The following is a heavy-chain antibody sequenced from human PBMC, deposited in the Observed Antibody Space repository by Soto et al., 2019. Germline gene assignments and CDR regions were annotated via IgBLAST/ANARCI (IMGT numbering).Heavy chain of an antibody. CDR1: GFTFSSYG. D-gene: IGHD3-10*01. V-gene: IGHV3-33*01. CDR3: AREVFVSFGERKTDAFDI. Sequence: QVQLVESGGGVVQPGRSLRLSCAASGFTFSSYGMHWVRQAPGRGLEWVAVIWYDGSNKYYADSVKGRFTISRDNSKNTLYLQMNSPRAEATAVYYCAREVFVSFGERKTDAFDIWGQWTTVTVSS. CDR2: IWYDGSNK. J-gene: IGHJ3*02.